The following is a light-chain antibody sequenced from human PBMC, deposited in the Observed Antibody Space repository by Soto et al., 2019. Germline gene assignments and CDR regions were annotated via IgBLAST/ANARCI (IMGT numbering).Light chain of an antibody. CDR2: GAS. J-gene: IGKJ5*01. V-gene: IGKV3-20*01. Sequence: EIVLTQSPGTLSLSPGERATLSCRASQSVSSSYLAWYQQKPGQAPRLLIYGASGRATGIPDRFSGSVPGTDFTLTISRLEPEDFAVYYCQQYGSSPPVTFGQGTRLEMK. CDR1: QSVSSSY. CDR3: QQYGSSPPVT.